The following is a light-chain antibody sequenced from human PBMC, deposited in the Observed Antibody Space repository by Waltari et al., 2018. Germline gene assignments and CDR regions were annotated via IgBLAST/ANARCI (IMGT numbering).Light chain of an antibody. V-gene: IGLV1-44*01. Sequence: QSVLPQPPSASGTPGQRVNIPCSGSSSNIGSITAYWYHQPPETAPKLLIYSNNQRPSGYPDRFSGSKSGTSASLAISGLQSEDEADYYCAAWDDSLNGWVFGGGTKLTVL. CDR3: AAWDDSLNGWV. J-gene: IGLJ3*02. CDR2: SNN. CDR1: SSNIGSIT.